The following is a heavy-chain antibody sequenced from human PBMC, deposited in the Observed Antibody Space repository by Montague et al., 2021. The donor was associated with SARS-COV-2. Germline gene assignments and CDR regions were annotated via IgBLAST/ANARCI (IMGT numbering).Heavy chain of an antibody. V-gene: IGHV6-1*01. Sequence: CAISGDSVSSNGVAWTWNRQSSSRRFDHQGRTYFTSRWHNDQAPSVKGRLTVNPDTSKNQFSLHLNSVTPEDTAVYYCARDGDGWEVPFDFWSQGTLVTVSS. J-gene: IGHJ4*01. CDR1: GDSVSSNGVA. CDR2: TYFTSRWHN. CDR3: ARDGDGWEVPFDF. D-gene: IGHD1-26*01.